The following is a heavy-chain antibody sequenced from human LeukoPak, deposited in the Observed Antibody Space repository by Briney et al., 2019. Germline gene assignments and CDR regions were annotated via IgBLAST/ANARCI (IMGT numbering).Heavy chain of an antibody. D-gene: IGHD3-22*01. CDR2: INWNGGST. J-gene: IGHJ4*02. CDR1: GFTFDDYG. Sequence: TGGSLRLSCAASGFTFDDYGMSWVRQAPGKGLEWVSGINWNGGSTGYADSVKGRFTISRDNAKNSLYPQMNSLRAEDTALYYCARADYDSSGCDYWGQGTLVTVSS. CDR3: ARADYDSSGCDY. V-gene: IGHV3-20*04.